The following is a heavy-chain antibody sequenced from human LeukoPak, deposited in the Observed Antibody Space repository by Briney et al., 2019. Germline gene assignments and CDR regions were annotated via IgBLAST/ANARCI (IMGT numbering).Heavy chain of an antibody. CDR2: ISYDGNNK. CDR1: GFTFSSYG. J-gene: IGHJ4*02. CDR3: AKGASDHWGYFDN. Sequence: GGSLSLSCAASGFTFSSYGTHWVRQAPGKGLEWVAVISYDGNNKYYRDSVKGRFTFSRDNSKNTLYLQMNSLRPEDTAVYYCAKGASDHWGYFDNWGQGTLVTVSS. D-gene: IGHD3-16*01. V-gene: IGHV3-30*18.